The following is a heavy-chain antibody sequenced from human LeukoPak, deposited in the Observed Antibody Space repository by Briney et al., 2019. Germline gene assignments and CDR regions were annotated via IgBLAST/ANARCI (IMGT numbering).Heavy chain of an antibody. J-gene: IGHJ6*02. D-gene: IGHD3-10*01. V-gene: IGHV5-51*01. CDR2: IYPGDSDT. CDR1: GYSFTSYW. CDR3: ARLGGSGIPAPYYYYYGMDV. Sequence: GESLKISCKGSGYSFTSYWIGWVRQMPGKGLEWMGIIYPGDSDTRYSPSFQGQVTISADKSISTAYLQWSSLKASDTAMYYCARLGGSGIPAPYYYYYGMDVWGQGTTVTVSS.